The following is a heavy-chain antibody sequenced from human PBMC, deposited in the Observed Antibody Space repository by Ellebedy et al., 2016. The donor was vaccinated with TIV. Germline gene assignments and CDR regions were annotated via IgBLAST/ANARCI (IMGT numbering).Heavy chain of an antibody. CDR2: IKSKSAGGTT. Sequence: GESLKISCAVSGITFSGAWMSWVRQAPGKGLEWVGRIKSKSAGGTTDYAAPVKGRFTISRDDSENMLFLQMNSLKTEDTAVYYCTEYCYGSARETPWGQGTLVTVSS. V-gene: IGHV3-15*01. CDR1: GITFSGAW. J-gene: IGHJ5*02. CDR3: TEYCYGSARETP. D-gene: IGHD3-10*01.